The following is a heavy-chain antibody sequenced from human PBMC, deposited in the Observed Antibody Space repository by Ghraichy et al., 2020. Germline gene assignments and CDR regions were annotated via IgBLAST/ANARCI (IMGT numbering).Heavy chain of an antibody. CDR1: GGSISDDY. CDR3: ARGVRPPSLLTGPHWCDP. Sequence: SETLSPTCSVSGGSISDDYWTWIRQPPAKGLEWIGYFYYRGATNYNPSLKSRLSISVDTSKNQFSLKVYSVTAADTAVYYCARGVRPPSLLTGPHWCDPWGEGTRVTVS. D-gene: IGHD3-9*01. CDR2: FYYRGAT. J-gene: IGHJ5*02. V-gene: IGHV4-59*01.